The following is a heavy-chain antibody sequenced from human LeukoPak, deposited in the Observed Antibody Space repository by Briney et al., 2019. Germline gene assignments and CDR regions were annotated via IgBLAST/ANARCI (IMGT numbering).Heavy chain of an antibody. Sequence: GASVKVSCKASRGSLSSYGFSWVRQAPGQGLDWMGGIIPLFKTAKYAQKFQDRVTITADESSSTVYMKLSSLRSEDTAVYYCARAGYDDYGNWALEAFDYWGQGTLVTVSS. CDR3: ARAGYDDYGNWALEAFDY. D-gene: IGHD4-17*01. CDR2: IIPLFKTA. CDR1: RGSLSSYG. V-gene: IGHV1-69*13. J-gene: IGHJ4*02.